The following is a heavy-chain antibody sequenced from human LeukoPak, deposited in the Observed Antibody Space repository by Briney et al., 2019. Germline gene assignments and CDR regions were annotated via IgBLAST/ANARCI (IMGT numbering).Heavy chain of an antibody. Sequence: SETLSLTCTVSGGSIHSYYWSWIRQPPGKGLEWIGYISYSGSTYYNPSLKSRVTISVDTSKNQFSLKLSSVTAADTAVYYCARRDDSSGYYEYYFDYWGQGTLVTVSS. CDR3: ARRDDSSGYYEYYFDY. D-gene: IGHD3-22*01. CDR1: GGSIHSYY. J-gene: IGHJ4*02. V-gene: IGHV4-59*08. CDR2: ISYSGST.